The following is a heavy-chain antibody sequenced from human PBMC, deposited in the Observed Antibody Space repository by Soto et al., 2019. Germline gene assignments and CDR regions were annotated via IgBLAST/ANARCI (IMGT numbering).Heavy chain of an antibody. CDR2: IYPGDSDT. J-gene: IGHJ4*02. CDR3: ARHIGLRYFEWLSIDY. Sequence: GESLKISCKASGYSFTSYWIGWVRQLPGKGLEWVGIIYPGDSDTRYSPSFQDQVTLSADKSITTAYLQWSSLKASDTAMYYCARHIGLRYFEWLSIDYWGQGTLVTVSS. V-gene: IGHV5-51*01. D-gene: IGHD3-9*01. CDR1: GYSFTSYW.